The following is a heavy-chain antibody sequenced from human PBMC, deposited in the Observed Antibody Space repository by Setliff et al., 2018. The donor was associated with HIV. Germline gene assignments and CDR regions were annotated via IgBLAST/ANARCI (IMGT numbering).Heavy chain of an antibody. CDR2: IHYTGIS. J-gene: IGHJ4*02. Sequence: SETLSLTCTVSGGSISSHYWSWIQQSPGKGLEWIGNIHYTGISDINPSLKRRATISLDRPKIQFSLKLSSVTAADTVVYYCARGSLYSSSSCFDYWGQGTLVTVSS. V-gene: IGHV4-59*11. CDR1: GGSISSHY. CDR3: ARGSLYSSSSCFDY. D-gene: IGHD6-13*01.